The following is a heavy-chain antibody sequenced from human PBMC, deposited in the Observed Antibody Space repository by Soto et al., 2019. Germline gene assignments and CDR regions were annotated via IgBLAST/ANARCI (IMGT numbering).Heavy chain of an antibody. J-gene: IGHJ4*02. CDR3: ARGVTMVRGVIHTPYFDY. Sequence: QVQLQESGPGLAKPSQTLSLTCTVSGGSISSGGYYWSWIRQHPGKGLEWIGYIYYSGSTYYNPSLKSRVTTSVDTSKNQFSLKLSSVTAADTAVYYCARGVTMVRGVIHTPYFDYWGQGTLVTVSS. CDR1: GGSISSGGYY. V-gene: IGHV4-31*03. D-gene: IGHD3-10*01. CDR2: IYYSGST.